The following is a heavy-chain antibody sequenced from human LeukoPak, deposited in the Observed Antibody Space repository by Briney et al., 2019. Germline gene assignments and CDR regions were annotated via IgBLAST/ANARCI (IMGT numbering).Heavy chain of an antibody. CDR3: AKARSSSGWYS. D-gene: IGHD6-19*01. J-gene: IGHJ4*02. CDR1: GYTFTSYY. Sequence: ASVKVSCKASGYTFTSYYMHWVRQAPGQGLEWMGIINPSGGSTSYAQKFQGRVTMTRDTSTSTVYMELSSLRSGDTAVYYCAKARSSSGWYSWGQGTLVTVSS. V-gene: IGHV1-46*01. CDR2: INPSGGST.